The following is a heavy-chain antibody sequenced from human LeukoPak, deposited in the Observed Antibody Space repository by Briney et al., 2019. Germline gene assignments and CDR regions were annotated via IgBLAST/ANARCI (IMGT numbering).Heavy chain of an antibody. V-gene: IGHV3-30*02. J-gene: IGHJ6*03. CDR2: IRYDGSNK. CDR1: GFTFSSYG. CDR3: AKGPYYDFWSGYYSPYMDV. Sequence: GGSLRLSCAASGFTFSSYGMHWVRQAPGKGLEWVAFIRYDGSNKYYADSVKGRFTISRDNSKNTLYLQMNSLRAEDTAVYYCAKGPYYDFWSGYYSPYMDVWGKGTTATVSS. D-gene: IGHD3-3*01.